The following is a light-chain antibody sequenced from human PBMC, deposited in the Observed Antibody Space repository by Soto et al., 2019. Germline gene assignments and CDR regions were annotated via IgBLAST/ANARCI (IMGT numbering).Light chain of an antibody. CDR3: AAWDDSLGGPV. V-gene: IGLV1-47*01. Sequence: QSVLTQPPSASGTPGQRVTISCSGSSSNIGSNYVYWYQQLPGTAPKLLIYRNNQRPSGVPDRFSGSKSCTSASLAISGLRSEDEADYYCAAWDDSLGGPVFGGGTKLTVL. CDR2: RNN. CDR1: SSNIGSNY. J-gene: IGLJ2*01.